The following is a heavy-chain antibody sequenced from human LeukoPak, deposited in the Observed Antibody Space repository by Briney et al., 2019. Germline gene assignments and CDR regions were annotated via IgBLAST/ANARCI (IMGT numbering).Heavy chain of an antibody. CDR2: ISYNGGNK. J-gene: IGHJ4*02. CDR1: GFTFSSYA. CDR3: ARDYRYSSGWYVGPSLNVDY. Sequence: PGRSLRLSCAASGFTFSSYAMHWVRQAPGKGLEWVAVISYNGGNKYYADSVKGRFTISRDNSKNTLYLQMNSLRAEDTAVYYCARDYRYSSGWYVGPSLNVDYWGQGTLVTVSS. V-gene: IGHV3-30*04. D-gene: IGHD6-19*01.